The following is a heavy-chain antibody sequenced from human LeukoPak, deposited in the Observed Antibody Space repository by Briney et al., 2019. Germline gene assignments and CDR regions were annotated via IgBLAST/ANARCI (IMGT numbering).Heavy chain of an antibody. V-gene: IGHV3-11*04. CDR1: GFTFSDYY. D-gene: IGHD3-22*01. CDR2: ISSSGSTI. J-gene: IGHJ4*02. CDR3: ARAPTHYYDSSGYYIDPYFDY. Sequence: GGSLRLSCAASGFTFSDYYMSWIRQAPGKGLEWVSYISSSGSTIYYADSVKGRFTISRDNAKNSLYLQMNSLRAEDTAVYYYARAPTHYYDSSGYYIDPYFDYWGQGTLVTVSS.